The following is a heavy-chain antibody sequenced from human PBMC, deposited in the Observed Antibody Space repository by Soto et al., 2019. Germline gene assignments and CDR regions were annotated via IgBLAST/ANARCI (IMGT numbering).Heavy chain of an antibody. V-gene: IGHV1-2*04. CDR1: GYTFTCYY. Sequence: ASVKVSCKASGYTFTCYYMHWVRQAPGQGLEWMGWINPNSGGTNYAQKFQGWVTMTRDTSISTAHMELSRLRSDDTAVYYCARNAIVAVKRGYYYGMGVWGQGTTVTVSS. J-gene: IGHJ6*02. CDR2: INPNSGGT. D-gene: IGHD2-15*01. CDR3: ARNAIVAVKRGYYYGMGV.